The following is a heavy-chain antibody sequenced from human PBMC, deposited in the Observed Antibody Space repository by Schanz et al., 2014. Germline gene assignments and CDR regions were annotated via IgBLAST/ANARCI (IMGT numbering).Heavy chain of an antibody. CDR1: GYTFINYG. CDR3: ARDGLRFLEWLPRPDI. CDR2: ISAHNGDT. V-gene: IGHV1-18*01. J-gene: IGHJ3*02. D-gene: IGHD3-3*01. Sequence: QVQLVQSGAEVKKPGASVKVSCKASGYTFINYGISWVRQAPGQGLEWMGWISAHNGDTNYAQKVQGRVTLTTDASTSTAYMELRSLRSDDTAMYYCARDGLRFLEWLPRPDIWGQGTMVIVSS.